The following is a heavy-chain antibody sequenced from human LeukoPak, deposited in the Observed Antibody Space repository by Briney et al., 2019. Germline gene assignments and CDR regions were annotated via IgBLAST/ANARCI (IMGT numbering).Heavy chain of an antibody. D-gene: IGHD6-13*01. J-gene: IGHJ3*02. CDR2: IYSSGST. Sequence: SETLSLTCTVSGGSISNYYWSRIRQPAGKGLEWIGRIYSSGSTDYNPSLKSRVTMSVDTSKNQFSLKLSSVTAADTAVYYCARTSSSWYEDAFNIWGQGTMVTVSS. V-gene: IGHV4-4*07. CDR3: ARTSSSWYEDAFNI. CDR1: GGSISNYY.